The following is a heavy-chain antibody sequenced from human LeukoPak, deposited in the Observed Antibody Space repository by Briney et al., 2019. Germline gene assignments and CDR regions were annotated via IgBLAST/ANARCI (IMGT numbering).Heavy chain of an antibody. D-gene: IGHD3-22*01. CDR1: GFTFDDYG. Sequence: PGGSLRLSCAASGFTFDDYGMSWVRQAPGEGLEWVSGINWNAGSTGYADSVKGRFIISRDNSKNSLYLQMNSLRTEDTALYYCAKDSSGYSNYWGQGTLVTVSS. CDR2: INWNAGST. J-gene: IGHJ4*02. CDR3: AKDSSGYSNY. V-gene: IGHV3-20*04.